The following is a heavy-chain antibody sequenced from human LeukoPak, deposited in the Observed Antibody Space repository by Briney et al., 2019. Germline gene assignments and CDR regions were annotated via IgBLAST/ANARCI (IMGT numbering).Heavy chain of an antibody. CDR2: FDPEDAET. D-gene: IGHD2-15*01. Sequence: ASVKVSCKVSGDSLTELSMHWVRQAPGKGLEWMGGFDPEDAETIYAQKFRGRVTMTEETSTDTAYMELSSLKSEDTAVYYCATPRDRYFDYWGQGTLVTVSS. V-gene: IGHV1-24*01. CDR3: ATPRDRYFDY. CDR1: GDSLTELS. J-gene: IGHJ4*02.